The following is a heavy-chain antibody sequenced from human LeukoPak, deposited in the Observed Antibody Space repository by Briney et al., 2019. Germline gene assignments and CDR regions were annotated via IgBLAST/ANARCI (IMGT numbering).Heavy chain of an antibody. J-gene: IGHJ3*02. D-gene: IGHD3-22*01. Sequence: SGTLSLTCTVSGASISSSYWSWIRQPPGKRREWIGYIYYNGNTNSNPSLKSRVTISADTSKNQFSLKLSSVTAADTAVYYCVRGNYDNRGYSNAFDIWGQGAMVTVSS. CDR2: IYYNGNT. CDR1: GASISSSY. V-gene: IGHV4-59*01. CDR3: VRGNYDNRGYSNAFDI.